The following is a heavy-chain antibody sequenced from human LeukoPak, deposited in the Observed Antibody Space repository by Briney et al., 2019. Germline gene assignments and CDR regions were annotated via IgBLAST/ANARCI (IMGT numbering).Heavy chain of an antibody. J-gene: IGHJ5*02. CDR3: ASLGSADGVDP. V-gene: IGHV3-23*01. CDR2: ITGRGDTT. D-gene: IGHD3-10*01. Sequence: GGSLRLSCAASGFTFSSYAMSWVRQAPGKGLEWVSTITGRGDTTYYADSVKGRFTISRDNSKNTLDLQMNTLRAEDTALYYCASLGSADGVDPWGQGTLVTVSS. CDR1: GFTFSSYA.